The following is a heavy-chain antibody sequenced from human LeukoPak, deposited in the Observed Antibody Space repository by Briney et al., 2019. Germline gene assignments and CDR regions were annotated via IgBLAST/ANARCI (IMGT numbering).Heavy chain of an antibody. CDR3: AKLFRYYYDSSGPRGTDY. CDR2: ISGSGGST. D-gene: IGHD3-22*01. V-gene: IGHV3-23*01. CDR1: GFTFSSYA. Sequence: HAGGSLRLSCAASGFTFSSYAMSWVRQAPGKGLEWVSAISGSGGSTYYADSVKGRFTISRDNSKNTLYLQMNSLRAEDTAVYYCAKLFRYYYDSSGPRGTDYWGQGTLVTVSS. J-gene: IGHJ4*02.